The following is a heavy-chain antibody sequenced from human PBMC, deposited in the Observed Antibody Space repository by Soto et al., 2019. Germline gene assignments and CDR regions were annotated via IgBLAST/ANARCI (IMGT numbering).Heavy chain of an antibody. CDR3: AKDRVSDGIYSSDY. CDR2: IDGTGDSK. V-gene: IGHV3-23*01. Sequence: GGSLRLSCAVSGFTFRSSPMSWVRRAPGKGLEWVSGIDGTGDSKHYGDSVRGRFTVSKDNSKKTVYLQMNSLRVEDTAIYYCAKDRVSDGIYSSDYWGRGVLVTVSS. CDR1: GFTFRSSP. J-gene: IGHJ4*02. D-gene: IGHD2-15*01.